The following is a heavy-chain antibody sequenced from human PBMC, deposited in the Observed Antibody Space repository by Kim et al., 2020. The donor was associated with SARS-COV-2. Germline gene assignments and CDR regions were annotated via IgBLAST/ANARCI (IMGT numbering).Heavy chain of an antibody. CDR2: IKQDGSEK. V-gene: IGHV3-7*01. J-gene: IGHJ4*02. D-gene: IGHD2-15*01. CDR1: GFTFSSYW. CDR3: TSGYCSGGSCY. Sequence: GGSLRLSCAASGFTFSSYWMSWVRQAPGKGLEWVGNIKQDGSEKYYVDSVKGRFTISRDNAKNSLYLQVNSLRAEDTAVYYCTSGYCSGGSCYWGQGTLVTVSS.